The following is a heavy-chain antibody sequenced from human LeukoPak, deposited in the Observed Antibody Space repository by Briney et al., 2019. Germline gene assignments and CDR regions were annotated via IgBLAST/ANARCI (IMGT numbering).Heavy chain of an antibody. CDR3: AKDRALVATIRTNDY. Sequence: GGSLRLPCAASGFTFSSYAMSWVRQAPGKGLEWVSAISGSGGSTYYADSVKGRFTISRDNSKNTLYLKMNSLRAEDRAVHYCAKDRALVATIRTNDYWGQGTLVTVSS. J-gene: IGHJ4*02. CDR1: GFTFSSYA. CDR2: ISGSGGST. V-gene: IGHV3-23*01. D-gene: IGHD5-12*01.